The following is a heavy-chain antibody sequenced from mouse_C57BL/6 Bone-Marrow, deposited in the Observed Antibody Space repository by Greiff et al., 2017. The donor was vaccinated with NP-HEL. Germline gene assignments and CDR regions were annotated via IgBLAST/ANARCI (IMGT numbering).Heavy chain of an antibody. D-gene: IGHD1-1*01. J-gene: IGHJ4*01. CDR3: TTGGSSPYAMDY. CDR2: IDPENGDT. CDR1: GFNIKDDY. Sequence: VQLQQSGAELVRPGASVKLSCTVSGFNIKDDYMHWVKQRPEQGLEWIGWIDPENGDTEYASKFQGKATITADTSSNTAYLQLSSLTPEDTAVYYCTTGGSSPYAMDYWGQGTSVTVSS. V-gene: IGHV14-4*01.